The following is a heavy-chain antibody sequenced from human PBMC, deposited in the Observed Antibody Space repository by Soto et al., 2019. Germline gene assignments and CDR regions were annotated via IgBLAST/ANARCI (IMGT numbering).Heavy chain of an antibody. Sequence: SETLSLTCTVSGGSISSSSYYWGWIRQPPGKGLVWIGSIYYSGSTYYNPSLKSRVTISVDTSKNQFSLKLSSVTAADTAVYYCARTDSSSSRGYFDYWGQGTLVTVSS. J-gene: IGHJ4*02. D-gene: IGHD6-6*01. V-gene: IGHV4-39*01. CDR3: ARTDSSSSRGYFDY. CDR2: IYYSGST. CDR1: GGSISSSSYY.